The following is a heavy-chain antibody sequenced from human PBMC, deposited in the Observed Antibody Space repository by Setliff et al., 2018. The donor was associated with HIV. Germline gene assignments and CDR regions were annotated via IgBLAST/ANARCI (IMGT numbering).Heavy chain of an antibody. Sequence: GASVKVSCKVSGYTHTELSIHWVRQAPGKGLEWMGGFDPEDVETVYAQKFQGRVTMTEDTSTDTAYMELSSLRSEDTAVYYCARDEPKNTEAAPGYWGQGTLVTVSS. CDR3: ARDEPKNTEAAPGY. D-gene: IGHD6-6*01. V-gene: IGHV1-24*01. CDR2: FDPEDVET. J-gene: IGHJ4*02. CDR1: GYTHTELS.